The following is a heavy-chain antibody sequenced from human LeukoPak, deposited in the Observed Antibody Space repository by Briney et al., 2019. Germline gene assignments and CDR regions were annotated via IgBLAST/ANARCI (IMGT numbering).Heavy chain of an antibody. J-gene: IGHJ1*01. D-gene: IGHD6-19*01. CDR1: GFTFSSYT. CDR3: ARSSGWSPPAEYFLH. CDR2: ISSSASTI. Sequence: GGSLRLSCAASGFTFSSYTMNWVRQAPGKGLEGVSYISSSASTIYYADSVKGRFTISRDNAKNSLYLQMNSLRAEDTAVYYCARSSGWSPPAEYFLHWGQGTLVTVSS. V-gene: IGHV3-48*04.